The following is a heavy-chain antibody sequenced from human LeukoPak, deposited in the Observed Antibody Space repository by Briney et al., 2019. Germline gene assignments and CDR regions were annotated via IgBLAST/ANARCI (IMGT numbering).Heavy chain of an antibody. D-gene: IGHD6-13*01. CDR3: ARGNSWQQPPLAYFDY. Sequence: SETLSLTCAVYGGSFSGYYWSWIRQPPGKGLEWIGEINHSGSTNYNPSLKSRVTISVDTSKYQFSLKLSSVTAADTAVYYCARGNSWQQPPLAYFDYWGQGTLVTVSS. J-gene: IGHJ4*02. V-gene: IGHV4-34*01. CDR1: GGSFSGYY. CDR2: INHSGST.